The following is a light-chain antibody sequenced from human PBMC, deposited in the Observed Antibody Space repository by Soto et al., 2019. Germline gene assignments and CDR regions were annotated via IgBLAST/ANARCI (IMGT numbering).Light chain of an antibody. J-gene: IGKJ1*01. V-gene: IGKV1-5*03. CDR3: QQYKDYWT. CDR1: QSISRW. CDR2: ETS. Sequence: DVHMTQSPWTLSASVFAGVTITCRASQSISRWLAWYQQKPGKAPKLLIYETSSLEDGVPSRFTGSGSGTEFSLTITSLQPEDFASYYCQQYKDYWTFGQGTKVDIK.